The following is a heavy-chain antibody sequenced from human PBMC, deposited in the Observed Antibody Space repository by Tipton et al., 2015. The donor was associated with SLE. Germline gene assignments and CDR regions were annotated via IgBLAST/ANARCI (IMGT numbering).Heavy chain of an antibody. Sequence: TLSLTCAVSGGSISSGYYWGWIRQPPGKGLEWIGYIYYSGSTNYNPSLKSRVTISVDTSKNQFSLKLSSVTAADTAVYYCARGVVYCSGGICYFPYYYYMDVWGKGTTVTVSS. CDR1: GGSISSGYY. D-gene: IGHD2-15*01. J-gene: IGHJ6*03. CDR2: IYYSGST. V-gene: IGHV4-61*01. CDR3: ARGVVYCSGGICYFPYYYYMDV.